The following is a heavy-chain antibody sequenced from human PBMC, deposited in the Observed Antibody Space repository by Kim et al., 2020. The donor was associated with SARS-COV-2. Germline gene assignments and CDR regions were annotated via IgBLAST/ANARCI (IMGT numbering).Heavy chain of an antibody. D-gene: IGHD3-16*01. CDR2: TYYRSKWYN. Sequence: SQTLSLTCAISGDSVSSNSATWNWIRQSPSRGLEWLGRTYYRSKWYNDYTMSVKSRITISPDTSKNRFSLQLNSVTPEDTAVYYCARTERTVGGNAFDIWAQWTMVTVSS. CDR3: ARTERTVGGNAFDI. CDR1: GDSVSSNSAT. V-gene: IGHV6-1*01. J-gene: IGHJ3*02.